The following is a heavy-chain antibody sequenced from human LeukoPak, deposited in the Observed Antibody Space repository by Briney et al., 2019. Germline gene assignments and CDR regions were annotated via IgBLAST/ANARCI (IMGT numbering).Heavy chain of an antibody. Sequence: SGPTLVNPTQTLTLTCTFSGFSLSTRGMCVSWIRQPPGKALEWLARIDWDDDKYYSTSLKTRLTISKDTSKNQVVLTVTNMDPVNTATYYCVGVNYYDTSLGFAWGQGTLVTVSS. D-gene: IGHD3-22*01. CDR1: GFSLSTRGMC. J-gene: IGHJ4*02. CDR3: VGVNYYDTSLGFA. CDR2: IDWDDDK. V-gene: IGHV2-70*11.